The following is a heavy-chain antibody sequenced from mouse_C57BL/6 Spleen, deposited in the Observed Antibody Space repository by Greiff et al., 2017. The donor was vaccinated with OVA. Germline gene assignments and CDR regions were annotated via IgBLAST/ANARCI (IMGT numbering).Heavy chain of an antibody. J-gene: IGHJ2*01. CDR2: IDPSDSET. CDR1: GYTFTSYW. CDR3: ASGRVYGNFDY. D-gene: IGHD2-1*01. Sequence: VQLQQPGAELVRPGSSVKLSCKASGYTFTSYWMHWVKQRPIQGLEWIGNIDPSDSETHYNQKFKDKATLTVDKSSSTAYMQLSSLTSEDSAVYYCASGRVYGNFDYWGQGTTLTVSS. V-gene: IGHV1-52*01.